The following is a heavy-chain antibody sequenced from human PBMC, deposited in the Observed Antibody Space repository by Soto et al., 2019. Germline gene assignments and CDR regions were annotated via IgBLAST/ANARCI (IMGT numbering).Heavy chain of an antibody. D-gene: IGHD2-2*01. J-gene: IGHJ3*01. V-gene: IGHV4-4*07. CDR1: GGSLSNYN. CDR3: ARERTYQLPPLCDAFDF. CDR2: IYSNGEA. Sequence: SETLSLTCTVSGGSLSNYNWNWVRQSAGKGLEWIGRIYSNGEAYYNPSLKSRVTMSLDTLNNQVSLRLSSVTAADTAKYYCARERTYQLPPLCDAFDFWGQGTMVTVSS.